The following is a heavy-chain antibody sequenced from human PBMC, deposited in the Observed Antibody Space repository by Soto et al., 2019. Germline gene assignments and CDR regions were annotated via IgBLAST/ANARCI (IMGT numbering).Heavy chain of an antibody. D-gene: IGHD4-17*01. CDR1: GFTFSSYA. CDR2: ISDAAGSA. CDR3: ARPYGGKIGDAPDL. Sequence: GGSLRLSCVASGFTFSSYAMSWVRQVPGKGLEWVSTISDAAGSAYYVDSVKGRFTISRDNSKKTLYLQMNSLRAEDSAVYNCARPYGGKIGDAPDLWGPGTMVTVSS. V-gene: IGHV3-23*01. J-gene: IGHJ3*01.